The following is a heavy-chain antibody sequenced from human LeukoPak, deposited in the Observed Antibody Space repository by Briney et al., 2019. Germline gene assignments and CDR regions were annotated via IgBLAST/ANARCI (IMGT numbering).Heavy chain of an antibody. CDR2: ISYDGSNK. V-gene: IGHV3-30-3*01. CDR3: AREGIDYGDYRGMDV. J-gene: IGHJ6*02. CDR1: GFTFSSYA. D-gene: IGHD4-17*01. Sequence: GRSLRLSCAASGFTFSSYAMHWVRQAPGTGLKWVAVISYDGSNKYYADSVNGRFTISRDNSKNTLYLQMNSLRAEDTAVYYCAREGIDYGDYRGMDVWGQGTTVTVSS.